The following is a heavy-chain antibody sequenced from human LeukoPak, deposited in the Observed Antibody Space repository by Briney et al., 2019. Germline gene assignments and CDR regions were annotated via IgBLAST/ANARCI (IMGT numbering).Heavy chain of an antibody. Sequence: SSETLSLTCTVSGGSISSYYWSWIRQPAGKGLEWIGRIYTSGSTNYNPSLKSRVTISVDKSKNRFSLKLSSVTAADTAVYYCARGAVGIAVAGTDFDYWGQGTLVTVSS. CDR1: GGSISSYY. CDR3: ARGAVGIAVAGTDFDY. V-gene: IGHV4-4*07. D-gene: IGHD6-19*01. CDR2: IYTSGST. J-gene: IGHJ4*02.